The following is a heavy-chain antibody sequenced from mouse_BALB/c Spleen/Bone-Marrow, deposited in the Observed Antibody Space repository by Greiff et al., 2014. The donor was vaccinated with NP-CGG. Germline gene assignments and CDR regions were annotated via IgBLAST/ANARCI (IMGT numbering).Heavy chain of an antibody. CDR3: ATYYYGRSLFAF. CDR2: IDPANGNT. CDR1: DFNIKDTY. Sequence: EVQLQQSGAELVKPGASLKLSCTASDFNIKDTYMHWVKQRPEQGLEWIGRIDPANGNTKYDPKFPVKATITADTSSNTTYLQLSSLTSEDTAVYYCATYYYGRSLFAFWGQGTLVTVSA. J-gene: IGHJ3*01. D-gene: IGHD1-1*01. V-gene: IGHV14-3*02.